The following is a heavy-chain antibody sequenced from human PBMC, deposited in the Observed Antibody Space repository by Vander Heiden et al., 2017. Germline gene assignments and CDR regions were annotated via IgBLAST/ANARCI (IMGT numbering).Heavy chain of an antibody. CDR1: GFPFSSYS. D-gene: IGHD6-13*01. V-gene: IGHV3-21*01. CDR3: ARAYSSSWDGMDV. CDR2: ISSSSSYI. Sequence: EVQLVESGGGLVKPGGSLRLSCAASGFPFSSYSMNWVRQAPGKGLEWVSSISSSSSYIYYADSVKGRFTISRDNAKNSLYLQMNSLRAEDTAVYYCARAYSSSWDGMDVWGQGTTVTVSS. J-gene: IGHJ6*02.